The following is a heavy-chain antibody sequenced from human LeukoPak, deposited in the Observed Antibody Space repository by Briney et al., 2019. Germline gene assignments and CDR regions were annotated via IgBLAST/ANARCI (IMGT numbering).Heavy chain of an antibody. CDR1: GFTFSSYA. V-gene: IGHV3-23*01. Sequence: GGSLRLSCAASGFTFSSYAMSWVRQAPGKGLEWASAISGSGGSTYYADSVKGRFTISRDNSKNTLYLQMNSLRAEGTAVYYCAKDQAVDYYDSSGPLDYWGQGTLVTVSS. CDR2: ISGSGGST. D-gene: IGHD3-22*01. J-gene: IGHJ4*02. CDR3: AKDQAVDYYDSSGPLDY.